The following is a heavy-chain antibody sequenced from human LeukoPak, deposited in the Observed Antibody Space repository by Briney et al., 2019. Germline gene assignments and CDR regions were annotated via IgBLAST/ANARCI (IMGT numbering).Heavy chain of an antibody. CDR3: ARGSDGSGSYQPYYYYYGMDV. J-gene: IGHJ6*02. CDR1: GYTFTGYY. V-gene: IGHV1-46*01. Sequence: ASVTVSCKASGYTFTGYYMHWVRQAPGQGLEWMGIINPSGGSTSYAQKFQGRVTMTRDTSTSTVYMELSSLRSEDTAVYYCARGSDGSGSYQPYYYYYGMDVWGQGTTVTVSS. CDR2: INPSGGST. D-gene: IGHD3-10*01.